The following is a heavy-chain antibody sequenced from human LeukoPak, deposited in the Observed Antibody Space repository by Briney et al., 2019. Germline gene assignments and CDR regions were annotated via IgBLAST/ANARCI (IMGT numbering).Heavy chain of an antibody. J-gene: IGHJ4*01. CDR1: GFTFSSYG. D-gene: IGHD3-10*01. V-gene: IGHV3-23*01. CDR3: TKLARAPRDFDY. Sequence: AGGTLRLSCAASGFTFSSYGMSWVRQAPGKGLEWVSAISGSGGSTYYADSVKGRFTISRDNSKNTLYLQMNSLRAEDTAVYYCTKLARAPRDFDYWGQGTLVTVSS. CDR2: ISGSGGST.